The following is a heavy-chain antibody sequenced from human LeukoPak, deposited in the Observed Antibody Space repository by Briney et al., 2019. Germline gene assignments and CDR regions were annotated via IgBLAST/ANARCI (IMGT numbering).Heavy chain of an antibody. CDR1: GFTFSDYY. D-gene: IGHD1-26*01. CDR3: ARDSVSHSFDY. CDR2: ISSSGSTR. J-gene: IGHJ4*02. V-gene: IGHV3-11*01. Sequence: PGGSLRLSCAASGFTFSDYYMSWIRQAPGKGLEWVSYISSSGSTRYHADSVKGRFTISRDNAKNSLYLQMDSLRGEDTAVYYCARDSVSHSFDYWGQGTLVTVSS.